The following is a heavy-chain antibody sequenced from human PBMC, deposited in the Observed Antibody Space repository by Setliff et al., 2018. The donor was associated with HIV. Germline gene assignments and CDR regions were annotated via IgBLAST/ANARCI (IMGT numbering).Heavy chain of an antibody. CDR1: GFSFSSFG. CDR2: ISLDTRPI. D-gene: IGHD6-25*01. V-gene: IGHV3-48*04. Sequence: PGESLMISCAASGFSFSSFGMNWVRQAPGKGLEWISYISLDTRPIYYADSVRGRFTVSRDNAGASLFLQMNSLRAEDTAIYYCVRDTTSGWMLTSWGQGTLVTVSS. CDR3: VRDTTSGWMLTS. J-gene: IGHJ4*02.